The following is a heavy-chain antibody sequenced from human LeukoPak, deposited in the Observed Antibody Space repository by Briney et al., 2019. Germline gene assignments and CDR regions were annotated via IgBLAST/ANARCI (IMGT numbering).Heavy chain of an antibody. V-gene: IGHV3-23*01. CDR3: AKGLSREHLGGRGIGGQDTYMDV. CDR2: INDSSGST. Sequence: PGGSVRVSCEASGFTFSHYWMRWVRPAPGKGLEGVGAINDSSGSTYYADAVKGRVTITRDNSNNTLYLQMSRLRAEDTAVYLLAKGLSREHLGGRGIGGQDTYMDVWGEG. CDR1: GFTFSHYW. D-gene: IGHD1-26*01. J-gene: IGHJ6*03.